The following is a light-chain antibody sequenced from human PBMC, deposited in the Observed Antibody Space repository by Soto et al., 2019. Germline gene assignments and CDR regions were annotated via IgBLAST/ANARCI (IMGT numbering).Light chain of an antibody. Sequence: EIVLTQSPATLSVSPGERATLSCRASQSVSNYLAWFQQKPGQAPRLLIYDASNRATGIPARFSGSGSGTDFTLTINSLEPEDFAVYYCQLRGNWPPFTFGPGPRVDIK. CDR1: QSVSNY. CDR3: QLRGNWPPFT. CDR2: DAS. J-gene: IGKJ3*01. V-gene: IGKV3-11*01.